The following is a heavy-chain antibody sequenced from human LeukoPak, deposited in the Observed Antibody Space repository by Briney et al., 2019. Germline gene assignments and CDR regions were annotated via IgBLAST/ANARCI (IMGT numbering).Heavy chain of an antibody. J-gene: IGHJ3*02. CDR3: VRHNAARAFDI. Sequence: GRSLRLSCAASGFTFSTFWMHWVRQAPGKGLVWVSRVSDDGSTTTYADSVKGRFTISRDNAKNTLYLQMNSLRAEDTAVYYCVRHNAARAFDIWGQGTMVIVSS. CDR1: GFTFSTFW. D-gene: IGHD1-1*01. CDR2: VSDDGSTT. V-gene: IGHV3-74*03.